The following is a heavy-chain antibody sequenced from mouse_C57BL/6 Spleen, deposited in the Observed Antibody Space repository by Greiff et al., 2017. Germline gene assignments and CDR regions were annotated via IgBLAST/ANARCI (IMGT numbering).Heavy chain of an antibody. CDR2: IDPSDSYT. CDR1: GYTFTSYW. CDR3: ARYYGSSYWFAY. D-gene: IGHD1-1*01. J-gene: IGHJ3*01. V-gene: IGHV1-50*01. Sequence: VQLQQPGAELVKPGASVKLSCKASGYTFTSYWMQWVKQRPGQGLEWIGEIDPSDSYTNYNQKFKGKATLTVDKSSSTAYMQLSSLTSEDSAVYYCARYYGSSYWFAYWGQGTLVTVSA.